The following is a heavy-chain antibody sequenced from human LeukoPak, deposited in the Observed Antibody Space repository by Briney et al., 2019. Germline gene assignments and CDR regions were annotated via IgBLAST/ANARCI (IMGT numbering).Heavy chain of an antibody. CDR2: IYRSGTT. CDR1: DYSISSGHY. V-gene: IGHV4-38-2*02. D-gene: IGHD1-1*01. CDR3: ARDPGTSSWNYFDY. Sequence: SETLSLTCTVSDYSISSGHYWGWIRQSPGKVLEWIGSIYRSGTTFYNPSLKSRVTMSVDTSKNQFSLQLKSVTPEDTAVYYCARDPGTSSWNYFDYWGQGTLVTVSS. J-gene: IGHJ4*02.